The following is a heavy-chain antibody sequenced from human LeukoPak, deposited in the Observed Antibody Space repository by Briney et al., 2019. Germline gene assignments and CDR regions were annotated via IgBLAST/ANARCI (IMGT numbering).Heavy chain of an antibody. D-gene: IGHD2-21*02. J-gene: IGHJ3*02. CDR2: VSGSGGST. CDR3: AKDRVTVIFWNAFDI. CDR1: GFTFSSYS. Sequence: PGGSLRLSCAASGFTFSSYSVNWVRQAPGKGLEWVSTVSGSGGSTYYADSVKGRFTISRDNSKNTLYLQMNSLRAEDTAVYYCAKDRVTVIFWNAFDIWGQGTMVTVSS. V-gene: IGHV3-23*01.